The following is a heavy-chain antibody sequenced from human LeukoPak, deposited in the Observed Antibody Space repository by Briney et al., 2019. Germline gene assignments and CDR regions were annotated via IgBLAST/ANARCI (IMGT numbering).Heavy chain of an antibody. CDR3: ARDDLWFGEFDAFDI. D-gene: IGHD3-10*01. J-gene: IGHJ3*02. V-gene: IGHV3-20*04. CDR2: INWNGGST. CDR1: GFTFTTFW. Sequence: GGSLRLSCATSGFTFTTFWVHWVRQAPGKGLVWVSGINWNGGSTGYADSVKGRFTISRDNAKNSLYLQMNSLRAEDTALYYCARDDLWFGEFDAFDIWGQGTMVTVSS.